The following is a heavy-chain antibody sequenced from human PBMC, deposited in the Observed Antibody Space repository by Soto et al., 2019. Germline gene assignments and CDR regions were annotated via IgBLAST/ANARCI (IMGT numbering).Heavy chain of an antibody. J-gene: IGHJ4*02. Sequence: GGSLRLSCAASGFTFSSYAMSWVRQAPGKGLEWVSAISGSGGSTYYADSVKGRFTISRDNSKNTLYLQMNSLRAEDTAVYYCAKDPLRYCSGGSCPNFDYWGQGTLVTVSS. CDR3: AKDPLRYCSGGSCPNFDY. CDR2: ISGSGGST. D-gene: IGHD2-15*01. V-gene: IGHV3-23*01. CDR1: GFTFSSYA.